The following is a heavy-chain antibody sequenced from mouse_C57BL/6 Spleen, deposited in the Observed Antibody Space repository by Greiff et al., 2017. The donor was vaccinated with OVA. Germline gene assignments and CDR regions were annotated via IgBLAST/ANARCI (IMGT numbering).Heavy chain of an antibody. Sequence: EVKLVESGGGLVKPGGSLKLSCAASGFTFSSYAMSWVRQTPEKRLEWVATISDGGSYTHYPDNVKGRFTISRDNAKNNLYLQMSQLKTEDTAVYYGARDQDDYVPAWFAYWGQGTLVTVSA. CDR2: ISDGGSYT. CDR1: GFTFSSYA. V-gene: IGHV5-4*01. J-gene: IGHJ3*01. D-gene: IGHD2-4*01. CDR3: ARDQDDYVPAWFAY.